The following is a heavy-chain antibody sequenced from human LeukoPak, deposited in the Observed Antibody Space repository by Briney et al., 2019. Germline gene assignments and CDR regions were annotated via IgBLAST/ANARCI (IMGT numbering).Heavy chain of an antibody. V-gene: IGHV6-1*01. J-gene: IGHJ4*02. Sequence: SQTLSLTCAISGDSVSTNSAAWNWIRQSPSGGLKWLGRTYYRSKWYNDYAVSVKSRITINPDTSKNQFSLHLNSVTPEDTAVYYCARESHDTFDYWGQGTLVPVSS. CDR3: ARESHDTFDY. CDR1: GDSVSTNSAA. CDR2: TYYRSKWYN.